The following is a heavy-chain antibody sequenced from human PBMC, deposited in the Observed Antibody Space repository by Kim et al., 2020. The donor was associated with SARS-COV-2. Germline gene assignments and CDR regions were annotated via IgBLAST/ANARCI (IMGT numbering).Heavy chain of an antibody. CDR3: ARETGIAAAGTWVKGEAYYYYGMDV. D-gene: IGHD6-13*01. CDR1: GGTFSSYA. CDR2: IIPIFGTA. V-gene: IGHV1-69*13. J-gene: IGHJ6*02. Sequence: SVKVSCKASGGTFSSYAISWVRQAPGQGLEWMGGIIPIFGTANYAQKFQGRVTITADESTSTAYMELSSLRSEDTAVYYCARETGIAAAGTWVKGEAYYYYGMDVWGQGTTVTVSS.